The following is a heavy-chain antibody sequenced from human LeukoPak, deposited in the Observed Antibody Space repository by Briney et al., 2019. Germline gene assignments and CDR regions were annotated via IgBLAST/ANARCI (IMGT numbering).Heavy chain of an antibody. J-gene: IGHJ4*02. Sequence: PSETLSLTCAVYGGSFSGYYWSWIRQPPGKGLEWIGEINHSGSTNYNPSLKSRVTMSVDTSKNQFSLKLSSVTAADTAVYYCGREECSGGTCYPFDYWGQGVLVTVSS. CDR3: GREECSGGTCYPFDY. CDR1: GGSFSGYY. CDR2: INHSGST. V-gene: IGHV4-34*01. D-gene: IGHD2-15*01.